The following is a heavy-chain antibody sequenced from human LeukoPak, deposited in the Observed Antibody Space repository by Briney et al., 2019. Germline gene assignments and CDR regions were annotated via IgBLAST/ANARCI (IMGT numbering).Heavy chain of an antibody. CDR2: IKEDGSEK. CDR3: VKSGRSDDSAYYYADN. J-gene: IGHJ4*02. CDR1: GFTFSSYE. Sequence: GGSLRLSCAASGFTFSSYEMNWVRQAPGKGLEWVANIKEDGSEKYYVDSVKGRFTISRDNAKNSLYLQMSSLRADDTAVYYCVKSGRSDDSAYYYADNWGQGTLVTVSS. D-gene: IGHD3-22*01. V-gene: IGHV3-7*01.